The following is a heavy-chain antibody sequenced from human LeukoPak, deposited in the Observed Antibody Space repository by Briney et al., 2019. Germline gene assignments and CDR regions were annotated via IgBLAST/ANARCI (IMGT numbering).Heavy chain of an antibody. CDR1: GFTFSRYW. CDR2: IRQDGSEK. Sequence: GGSLRLSCAASGFTFSRYWMSWVRQAPGKGLEWVANIRQDGSEKHYLDSVKGRFTISRDNAKNSRYLQMNSLRVEDTAVYFCARWGSELPDDAFDIWGQGTMVTVSS. D-gene: IGHD6-25*01. J-gene: IGHJ3*02. CDR3: ARWGSELPDDAFDI. V-gene: IGHV3-7*01.